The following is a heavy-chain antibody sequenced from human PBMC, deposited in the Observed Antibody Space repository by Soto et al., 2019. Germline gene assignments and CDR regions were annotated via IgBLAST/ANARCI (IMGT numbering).Heavy chain of an antibody. CDR2: INPNSGGT. J-gene: IGHJ4*02. CDR3: ARVFGDAQLFDY. V-gene: IGHV1-2*02. CDR1: GYTFTGYY. D-gene: IGHD3-16*01. Sequence: ASVKVSCKASGYTFTGYYMHWVRQAPGQGLEWMGWINPNSGGTNYAQKFQGRVTMTRDTSISTAYMELSRLRSDDTAVYYCARVFGDAQLFDYWGQGTLVTVSS.